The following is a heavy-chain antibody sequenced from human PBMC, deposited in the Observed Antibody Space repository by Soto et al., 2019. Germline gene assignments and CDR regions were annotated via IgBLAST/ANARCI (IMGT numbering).Heavy chain of an antibody. J-gene: IGHJ4*02. V-gene: IGHV3-33*01. D-gene: IGHD3-10*01. CDR1: GFSFYSYG. CDR3: ASWFGELSGFDY. CDR2: IWYDGSNK. Sequence: QVQLVESGGGVVQPGRSLRLSCAASGFSFYSYGMHWVRQAPGKGLEWVAVIWYDGSNKYYADSVKGRFTISRDNSENTLYLQMNSLRPEDTAVYYCASWFGELSGFDYWGQGTLVTVSS.